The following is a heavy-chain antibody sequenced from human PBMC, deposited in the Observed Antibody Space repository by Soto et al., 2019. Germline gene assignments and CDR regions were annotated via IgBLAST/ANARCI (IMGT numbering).Heavy chain of an antibody. Sequence: QVQLVQSGAEVKKPGASVKVSCKASGYTFTSYGISWVRQAPGQGLEWMGWISAYNGNTNYAQKLQGRVTMTTDTSTSTADMELRSLRSDDTAVYYCARDRGGRDYEFWSGYIVWGQGTTFTFSS. CDR1: GYTFTSYG. CDR2: ISAYNGNT. D-gene: IGHD3-3*01. CDR3: ARDRGGRDYEFWSGYIV. V-gene: IGHV1-18*04. J-gene: IGHJ6*02.